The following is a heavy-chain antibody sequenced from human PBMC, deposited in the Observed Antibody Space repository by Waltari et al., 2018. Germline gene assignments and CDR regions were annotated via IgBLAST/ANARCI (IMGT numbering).Heavy chain of an antibody. D-gene: IGHD5-18*01. CDR1: GGSFSGYY. CDR2: INHSGST. V-gene: IGHV4-34*01. Sequence: QVQLQQWGAGLLKPSETLSLTCPCYGGSFSGYYWSWIRQPPGQGLEWIGEINHSGSTNYNPSLKSRVTISVDTSKNQFSLKLSSVTAADTAVYYCARGPRYSYGLYYYYGMDVWGQGTTVTVSS. J-gene: IGHJ6*02. CDR3: ARGPRYSYGLYYYYGMDV.